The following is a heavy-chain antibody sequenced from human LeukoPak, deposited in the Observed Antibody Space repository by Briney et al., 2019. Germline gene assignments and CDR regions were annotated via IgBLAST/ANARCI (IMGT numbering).Heavy chain of an antibody. CDR2: ISGSGGST. CDR3: AKVEGASKASVY. D-gene: IGHD1-1*01. J-gene: IGHJ4*02. V-gene: IGHV3-23*01. Sequence: GGSLRLSCAASGFTFSSYAMNWVRQAPGKGLEWVSSISGSGGSTYYADPVKGRFTISRDNSKNTLYLQMYSLRAEDTAVYYCAKVEGASKASVYWGQGALVTVSS. CDR1: GFTFSSYA.